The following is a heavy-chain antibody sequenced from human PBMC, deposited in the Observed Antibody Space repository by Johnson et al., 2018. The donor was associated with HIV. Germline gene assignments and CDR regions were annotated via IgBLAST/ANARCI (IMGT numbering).Heavy chain of an antibody. CDR3: ARERVGDAFDI. CDR1: GFTFSSSW. D-gene: IGHD1-26*01. CDR2: IRYDGSSK. J-gene: IGHJ3*02. V-gene: IGHV3-30*02. Sequence: QVLLVESGGGLVQPGGSLRLSCAASGFTFSSSWLHWVCQAPEKVLEWVAFIRYDGSSKYYADSVKGRLTVSRDNSKNTLYLQMNSLRAEDTALYYCARERVGDAFDIWGQGTMVTVSS.